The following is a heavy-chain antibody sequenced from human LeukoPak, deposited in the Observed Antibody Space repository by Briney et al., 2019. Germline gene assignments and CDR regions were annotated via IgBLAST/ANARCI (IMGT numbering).Heavy chain of an antibody. V-gene: IGHV5-51*01. CDR3: ARSQDSSGYYYGSMGY. CDR2: IYPGDSDT. J-gene: IGHJ4*02. D-gene: IGHD3-22*01. Sequence: GESLKISCKGSGYSFTSYWIGWVRQMPGKGLEWMGIIYPGDSDTRYSPSFQGQVTISVDKSISTAYLQWSSLKASDTAMYYCARSQDSSGYYYGSMGYWGQGTLVTVSS. CDR1: GYSFTSYW.